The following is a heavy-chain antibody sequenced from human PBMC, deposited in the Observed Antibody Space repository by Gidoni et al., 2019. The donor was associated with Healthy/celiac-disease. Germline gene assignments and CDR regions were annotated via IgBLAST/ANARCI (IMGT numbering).Heavy chain of an antibody. CDR1: GFTFSSYG. Sequence: QVQLVESGGGVVQPGRSLRLSCAASGFTFSSYGMHWVRQAPGKGLEWVAVIWYDGSNKYYADSVKGRFTISRDNSKNTLYLQMNSLRAEDTAVYYCAREILDYYDSSGYPDYWGQGTLVTVSS. CDR2: IWYDGSNK. D-gene: IGHD3-22*01. J-gene: IGHJ4*02. CDR3: AREILDYYDSSGYPDY. V-gene: IGHV3-33*01.